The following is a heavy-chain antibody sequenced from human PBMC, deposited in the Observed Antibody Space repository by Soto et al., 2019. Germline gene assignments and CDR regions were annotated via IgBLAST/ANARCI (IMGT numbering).Heavy chain of an antibody. CDR1: GFTLSSYE. Sequence: HPGGSLSLSCLVSGFTLSSYEMNWVRQAPGKGLEWVSYIIGGGTNMKYGDSVKGRFTISRDNAENSVYLHMNSLRAEDTAVYYCARAGWVEAAGIHFDYWGQGTLVTVSS. J-gene: IGHJ4*02. V-gene: IGHV3-48*03. D-gene: IGHD6-13*01. CDR3: ARAGWVEAAGIHFDY. CDR2: IIGGGTNM.